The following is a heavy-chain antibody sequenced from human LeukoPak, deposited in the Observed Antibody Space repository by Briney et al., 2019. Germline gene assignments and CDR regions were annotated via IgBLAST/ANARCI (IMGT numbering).Heavy chain of an antibody. D-gene: IGHD5-24*01. CDR1: GFIFSSYA. J-gene: IGHJ5*02. CDR3: YVELSSNWFDP. V-gene: IGHV3-23*01. CDR2: ISGSGDNT. Sequence: GGSLRLSCAASGFIFSSYAMSWVRQAPGKGLEWVSGISGSGDNTYYADSVKGRFTISRDNAKNTLYLQMNSLRAEDTAIYYGYVELSSNWFDPWGQGALVTVSS.